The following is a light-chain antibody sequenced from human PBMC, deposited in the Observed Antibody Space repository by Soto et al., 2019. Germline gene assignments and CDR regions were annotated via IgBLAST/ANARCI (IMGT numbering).Light chain of an antibody. CDR1: SGSIASNY. Sequence: NFMLTQPHSVSESPGKTVTISCTGSSGSIASNYVQWYQQRPGSAPTTVIYEDNQRPSGVPDRFSGSIDSSSNSASLTISGLKTEDEADYYCQSYDSSLRVVFGGGTKVTVL. CDR3: QSYDSSLRVV. V-gene: IGLV6-57*02. CDR2: EDN. J-gene: IGLJ2*01.